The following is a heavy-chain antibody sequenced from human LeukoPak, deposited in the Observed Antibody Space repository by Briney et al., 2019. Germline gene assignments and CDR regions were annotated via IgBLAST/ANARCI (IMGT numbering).Heavy chain of an antibody. CDR3: ARGLGDGYNPPFDY. CDR1: GYTFTSYD. Sequence: EASVKVSCKASGYTFTSYDTNWVRQATGQGLEWMGWMNPNSGNTGYAQKFQGRVTMTRNTSISTAYMELSSLRSEDTAVYYCARGLGDGYNPPFDYWGQGTLVTVSS. V-gene: IGHV1-8*01. J-gene: IGHJ4*02. CDR2: MNPNSGNT. D-gene: IGHD5-24*01.